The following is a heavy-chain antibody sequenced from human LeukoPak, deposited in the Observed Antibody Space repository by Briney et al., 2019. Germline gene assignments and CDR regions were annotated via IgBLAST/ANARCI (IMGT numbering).Heavy chain of an antibody. CDR1: GLPIADFA. J-gene: IGHJ4*02. CDR3: ARESGKFDY. V-gene: IGHV3-43*02. Sequence: GGSLRRSCVASGLPIADFAMHWVRQAPGKGLEWVSLISGDGVSTFYADSVTGRFSISRDNSKNSLSLEMNSLRTEDTAMYYCARESGKFDYWGQGTLVAVSS. CDR2: ISGDGVST.